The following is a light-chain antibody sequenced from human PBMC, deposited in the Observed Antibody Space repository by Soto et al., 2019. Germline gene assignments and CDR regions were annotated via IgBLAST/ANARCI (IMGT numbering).Light chain of an antibody. CDR2: GSS. CDR1: RTIDNY. V-gene: IGKV1-39*01. CDR3: QQSYNTPIT. J-gene: IGKJ5*01. Sequence: DIQMTQSPSSLSASLGDRVTITCRASRTIDNYLNWYQQKPGRAPELLVYGSSRLESGVPSRFTGGGSGTHFTLTITGLQPEKFATYFCQQSYNTPITVGKGTRLEI.